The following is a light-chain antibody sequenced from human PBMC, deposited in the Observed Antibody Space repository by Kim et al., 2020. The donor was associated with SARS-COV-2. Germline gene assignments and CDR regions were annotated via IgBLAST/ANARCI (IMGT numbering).Light chain of an antibody. CDR2: EVS. CDR3: SSYAGIYNVL. Sequence: QSALTQPPSASGSPGQSVTISCTGTSSDVGDYNYVSWYQQHPGRVPKLMIYEVSQRPSGVPDRFSGSKSGNTASLTVSGLQAEDEAEYYCSSYAGIYNVLFGGGTQLTVL. V-gene: IGLV2-8*01. J-gene: IGLJ2*01. CDR1: SSDVGDYNY.